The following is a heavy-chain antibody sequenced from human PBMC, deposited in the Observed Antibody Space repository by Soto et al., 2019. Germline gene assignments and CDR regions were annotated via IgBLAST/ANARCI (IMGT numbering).Heavy chain of an antibody. Sequence: GASVNVACKASGYTFTGYYMHWVRQAPGQGLEWMGIINPSGGSTSYAQKFQGRVTMTRDTSTSTVYMELSSLRSEDTAVYYCASFLSRGNSGQCYCDYRRHRSPVTVSS. D-gene: IGHD1-26*01. CDR1: GYTFTGYY. J-gene: IGHJ4*01. V-gene: IGHV1-46*01. CDR3: ASFLSRGNSGQCYCDY. CDR2: INPSGGST.